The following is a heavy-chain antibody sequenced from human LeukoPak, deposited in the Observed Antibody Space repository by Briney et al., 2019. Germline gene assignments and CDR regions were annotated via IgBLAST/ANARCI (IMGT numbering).Heavy chain of an antibody. Sequence: GASVKVSCKASGYTFTGYYMHWVRQAPGQGLEWMGWINPNSGGTNYAQKFQGRVTMTRDTSISTAYMELSRLRSDDTAVYYCARDMVQGVMVYMDVWGKGTTVTVSS. D-gene: IGHD3-10*01. CDR3: ARDMVQGVMVYMDV. CDR1: GYTFTGYY. CDR2: INPNSGGT. V-gene: IGHV1-2*02. J-gene: IGHJ6*03.